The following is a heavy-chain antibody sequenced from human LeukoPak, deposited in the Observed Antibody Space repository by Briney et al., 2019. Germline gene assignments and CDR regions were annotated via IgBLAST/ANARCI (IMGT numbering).Heavy chain of an antibody. J-gene: IGHJ6*02. CDR2: IYYSGST. D-gene: IGHD2/OR15-2a*01. CDR1: GGSISSGGYY. CDR3: ARSFVSSALYYYYGMDV. V-gene: IGHV4-31*03. Sequence: PSETLSLTCTVSGGSISSGGYYWSWIRQHPGKGLEWIGYIYYSGSTYYNPSLKSRVTISVDTPKNQFSLKLSSVTAADTAVYYCARSFVSSALYYYYGMDVWGQGTTVTVSS.